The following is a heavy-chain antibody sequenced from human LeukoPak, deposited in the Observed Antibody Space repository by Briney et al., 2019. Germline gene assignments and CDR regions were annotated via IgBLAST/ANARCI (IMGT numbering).Heavy chain of an antibody. V-gene: IGHV4-39*01. Sequence: PSDTLSLTCTVSGGSISSSSYYWRWIRQPPGKGLEWFGSNSGSTYYNPSLKSRVTISVDTSKNQFSLKLSSVTAADTAVYYCARQLGYCSSTSCYADKVDYWGQGTLVTVSS. J-gene: IGHJ4*02. CDR2: NSGST. CDR3: ARQLGYCSSTSCYADKVDY. CDR1: GGSISSSSYY. D-gene: IGHD2-2*01.